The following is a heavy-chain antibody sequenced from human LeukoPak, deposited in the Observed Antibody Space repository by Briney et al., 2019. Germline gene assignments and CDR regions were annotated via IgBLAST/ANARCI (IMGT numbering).Heavy chain of an antibody. CDR3: ARGVHDVRGAHYYYGMDV. D-gene: IGHD3-10*01. CDR2: IYYSGST. J-gene: IGHJ6*02. V-gene: IGHV4-30-2*01. Sequence: SQTLSLTCAVSGGSISSGGYSWSWIRQPPGKGLEWIGYIYYSGSTYYNPSLKSRVTISVDRSKNQFSLKLSSVTAADTAVYYCARGVHDVRGAHYYYGMDVWGQGTTVTVSS. CDR1: GGSISSGGYS.